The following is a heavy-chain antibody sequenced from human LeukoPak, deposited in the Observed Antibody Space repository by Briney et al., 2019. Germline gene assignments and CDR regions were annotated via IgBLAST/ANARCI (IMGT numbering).Heavy chain of an antibody. J-gene: IGHJ4*02. Sequence: GESLKISCKASGYIFTNYWIGWVRQMPGKGLEWMGIIYPRDSDTRYSPSFQGQVTISADKSINTAYLQWSSLKASDTAMYYCVLAGSGSYYFDYWGQGILVTVSS. V-gene: IGHV5-51*01. CDR2: IYPRDSDT. D-gene: IGHD3-10*01. CDR1: GYIFTNYW. CDR3: VLAGSGSYYFDY.